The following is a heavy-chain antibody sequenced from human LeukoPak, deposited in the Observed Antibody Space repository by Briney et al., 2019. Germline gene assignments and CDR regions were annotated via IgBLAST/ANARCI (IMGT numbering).Heavy chain of an antibody. V-gene: IGHV3-21*01. J-gene: IGHJ4*02. CDR1: GFTFDDYT. CDR3: ARVGGGLFDY. D-gene: IGHD2-15*01. Sequence: PGGSLRLSCAASGFTFDDYTMHWVRQAPGQGLEWVSSISSSSSYIYYADSVKGRFTISRDNAKNSLYLQMNSLRAEDTAVYYCARVGGGLFDYWGQGTLVTVSS. CDR2: ISSSSSYI.